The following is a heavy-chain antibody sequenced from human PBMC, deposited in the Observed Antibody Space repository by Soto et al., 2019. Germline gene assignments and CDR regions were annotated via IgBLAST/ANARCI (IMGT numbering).Heavy chain of an antibody. CDR1: GFSLSNARMG. CDR2: IFSNDEK. Sequence: SGPTLVNPTETLTLTCTVSGFSLSNARMGVSRISEPPGKALEWLAHIFSNDEKSYSTSLKSRLTISKDTSKSQVVLTMTNMDPVDTATYYCARIRPVDTAMVSWFDPWGQGTLVTVSS. D-gene: IGHD5-18*01. V-gene: IGHV2-26*01. CDR3: ARIRPVDTAMVSWFDP. J-gene: IGHJ5*02.